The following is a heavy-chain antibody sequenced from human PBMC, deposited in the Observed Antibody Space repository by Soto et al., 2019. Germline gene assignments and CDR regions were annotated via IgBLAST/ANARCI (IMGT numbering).Heavy chain of an antibody. V-gene: IGHV1-18*01. CDR1: GYTLTRDR. CDR2: INTYNGNT. Sequence: QVQLVQSGAEVKNPGASVKVSWRASGYTLTRDRIGWARQAPGQGLEWMGWINTYNGNTNYAQNVQGRVTLTTDTSTSTAYMELRSLRSNDTAIYYCAMVDVYVTPSPQDVWGQGTTVIVSS. CDR3: AMVDVYVTPSPQDV. D-gene: IGHD3-16*01. J-gene: IGHJ6*02.